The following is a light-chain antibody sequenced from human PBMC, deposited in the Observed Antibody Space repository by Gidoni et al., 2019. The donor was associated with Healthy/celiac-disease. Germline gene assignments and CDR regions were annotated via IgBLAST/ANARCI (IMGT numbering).Light chain of an antibody. CDR2: DAS. Sequence: DIQMTQSPSSLSASVGDRVTITCQASQDISNYLNWDQQKPGKAPKLLIYDASNLETGVPSRFSGSGSGTDFTFTISSLQPEEIATYYCQQYDNLPLTFGPGIKVDIK. J-gene: IGKJ3*01. CDR1: QDISNY. CDR3: QQYDNLPLT. V-gene: IGKV1-33*01.